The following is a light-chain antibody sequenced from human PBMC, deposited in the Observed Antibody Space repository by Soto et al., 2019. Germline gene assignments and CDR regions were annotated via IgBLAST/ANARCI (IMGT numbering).Light chain of an antibody. CDR2: GAS. V-gene: IGKV3-15*01. Sequence: EIVMTQSPATLSVSPGERATLSCRASQSVSSNLAWYQQKPGQAPRLLIYGASTRATGIPARLSGSGSGTDLTLTISGLQSEDFGVYYCQQYNNWPPWTVGQGPKVEIK. CDR3: QQYNNWPPWT. CDR1: QSVSSN. J-gene: IGKJ1*01.